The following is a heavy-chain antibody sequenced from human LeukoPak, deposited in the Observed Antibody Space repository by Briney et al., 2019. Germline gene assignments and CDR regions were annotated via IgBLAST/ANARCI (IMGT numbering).Heavy chain of an antibody. CDR2: IQQDGNEK. V-gene: IGHV3-7*03. Sequence: GGSLRLSCAASEFSFSSYWMSWVRQAPGKGLEWVANIQQDGNEKHYVDSVKGRFTISRDNAKNSLYLQMNSLRAEDTAVYYCGRGGLVDYWGQGTLVTVSS. CDR3: GRGGLVDY. CDR1: EFSFSSYW. D-gene: IGHD2-15*01. J-gene: IGHJ4*02.